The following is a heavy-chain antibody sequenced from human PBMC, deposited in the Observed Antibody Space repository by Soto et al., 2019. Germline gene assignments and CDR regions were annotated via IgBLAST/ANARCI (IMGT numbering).Heavy chain of an antibody. CDR1: GFTFSSYS. CDR2: ISSSSSYI. CDR3: AREGYNSLPYIYYYYYMDV. J-gene: IGHJ6*03. D-gene: IGHD1-1*01. V-gene: IGHV3-21*01. Sequence: GGSLRLSCAASGFTFSSYSMNWVRQAPGKGLEWVSSISSSSSYIYYADSVKGRFTISRDNAKNSLYLQMNSLRAEDTAVYYCAREGYNSLPYIYYYYYMDVWGKGTTVTVSS.